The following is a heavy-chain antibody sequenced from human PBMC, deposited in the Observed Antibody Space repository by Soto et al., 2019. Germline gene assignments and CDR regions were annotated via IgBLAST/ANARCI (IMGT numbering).Heavy chain of an antibody. Sequence: EVQLVESGGGLIQPGGSLRLSCAVSGFTVSNNYMSWVRQAPGKGLEGVSVIYSGGYTAYGDSVKGRFTISRDNSKNTQFLQMNTRAPEARAVFSWATHPGGGGYWGQGTLVTVSS. CDR3: ATHPGGGGY. CDR1: GFTVSNNY. V-gene: IGHV3-53*01. D-gene: IGHD3-10*01. CDR2: IYSGGYT. J-gene: IGHJ4*02.